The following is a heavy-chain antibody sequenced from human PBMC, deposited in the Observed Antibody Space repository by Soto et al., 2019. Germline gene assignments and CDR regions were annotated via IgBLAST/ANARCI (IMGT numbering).Heavy chain of an antibody. CDR2: IWYDGSNK. CDR1: GFTFSSYG. CDR3: ARDGYCTGGSCYSVPVFDY. J-gene: IGHJ4*02. Sequence: PGGSLRLSCTASGFTFSSYGMHWVRQAPGKGLERVAVIWYDGSNKYYADYVKGRFTISRDNSKNTLYLQMNSLRAEDTAVYYCARDGYCTGGSCYSVPVFDYWGQGT. D-gene: IGHD2-15*01. V-gene: IGHV3-33*01.